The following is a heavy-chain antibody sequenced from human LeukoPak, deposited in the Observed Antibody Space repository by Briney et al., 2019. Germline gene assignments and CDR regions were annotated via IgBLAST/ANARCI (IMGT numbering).Heavy chain of an antibody. CDR3: ASDPRYYDFWSGEDDAFDI. J-gene: IGHJ3*02. Sequence: SETLSLTCTVSGGSISSGSYYWSWIRKPAGKGLEWIGRIYTSGSTNYNPSLKSRVTISVDTSKNQFSLKLSSVTAADTAVYYCASDPRYYDFWSGEDDAFDIWGQGTMLTVSS. CDR2: IYTSGST. CDR1: GGSISSGSYY. V-gene: IGHV4-61*02. D-gene: IGHD3-3*01.